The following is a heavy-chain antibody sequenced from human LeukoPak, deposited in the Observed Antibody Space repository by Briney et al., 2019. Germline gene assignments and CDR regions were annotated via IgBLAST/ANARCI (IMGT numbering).Heavy chain of an antibody. Sequence: GGSLRLSCAASGFTFSSYAMHWVRQAPGKGLEWVAVISYDGSNKYYADPVKGRFTISRDNSKNTLYLQMNSLRAEDTAVYYCARDGQWLVRFDYWGQGTLVTVSS. J-gene: IGHJ4*02. CDR3: ARDGQWLVRFDY. CDR2: ISYDGSNK. D-gene: IGHD6-19*01. CDR1: GFTFSSYA. V-gene: IGHV3-30*04.